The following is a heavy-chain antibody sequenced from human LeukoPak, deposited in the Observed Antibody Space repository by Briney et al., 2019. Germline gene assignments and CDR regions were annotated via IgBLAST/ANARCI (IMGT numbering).Heavy chain of an antibody. CDR2: INPNSGGT. CDR3: ARDQGYYDILTGSDAFDI. D-gene: IGHD3-9*01. V-gene: IGHV1-2*02. J-gene: IGHJ3*02. Sequence: ASVKVSCKASGYTFTGYYMHWVRQAPGQGLEWMGWINPNSGGTNYAQKFQGRVTMTRDTSISTAYMELSRLRSDDTAVYYCARDQGYYDILTGSDAFDIWGQGTMVTVSS. CDR1: GYTFTGYY.